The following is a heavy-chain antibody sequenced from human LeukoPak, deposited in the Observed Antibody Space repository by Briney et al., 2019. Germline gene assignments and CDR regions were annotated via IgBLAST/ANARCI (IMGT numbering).Heavy chain of an antibody. V-gene: IGHV4-39*01. D-gene: IGHD6-13*01. CDR3: ARAAAGIERTKGYYYMDV. Sequence: PSETLSLTCTVSGGSISSSSYYWGWIRQPPGKGLEWIGSIYYSGSTYYNPSLKSRVTISVDTSKNQFSLKLSSVTAADTAVYYCARAAAGIERTKGYYYMDVWGKGTTVTISS. CDR1: GGSISSSSYY. CDR2: IYYSGST. J-gene: IGHJ6*03.